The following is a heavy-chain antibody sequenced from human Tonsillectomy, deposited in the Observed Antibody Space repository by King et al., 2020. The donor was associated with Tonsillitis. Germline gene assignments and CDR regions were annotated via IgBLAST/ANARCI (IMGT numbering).Heavy chain of an antibody. Sequence: VQLVESGGGLVQPGRSLRLSCAASGFTFHDYAMHWVRQAPGEGLEWVSGISWNGGSIGYADSVKGRFTISRDNAKNSLYLQMNSLRAEDTALYYCVKDISDFWTGRRFDPWGQGILVTVSS. D-gene: IGHD3/OR15-3a*01. CDR2: ISWNGGSI. V-gene: IGHV3-9*01. CDR1: GFTFHDYA. J-gene: IGHJ5*02. CDR3: VKDISDFWTGRRFDP.